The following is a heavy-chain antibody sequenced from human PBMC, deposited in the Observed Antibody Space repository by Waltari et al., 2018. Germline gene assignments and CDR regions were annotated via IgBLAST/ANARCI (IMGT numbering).Heavy chain of an antibody. CDR1: GGTFSSYA. CDR2: IIPILGIA. D-gene: IGHD3-9*01. CDR3: AKAFYDILTGYFVRSAPPDY. Sequence: QVQLVQSGAEVKKPGSSVKVSCKASGGTFSSYAISWVRQAPGQGLEWMGRIIPILGIANYAQKFQGRVTITADKSTSTAYMELSSLRSEDTAVYYCAKAFYDILTGYFVRSAPPDYWGQGTLVTVSS. V-gene: IGHV1-69*04. J-gene: IGHJ4*02.